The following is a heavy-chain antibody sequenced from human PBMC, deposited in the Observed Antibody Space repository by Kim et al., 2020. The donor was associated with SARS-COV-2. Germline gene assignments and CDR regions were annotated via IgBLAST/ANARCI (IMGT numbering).Heavy chain of an antibody. CDR1: GFTFNNAW. Sequence: GGSLRLSCAASGFTFNNAWMTWVRQAPGKGLEWVGRIKSKSDGGTIDYAPPLKGRFTISRNDSENTLHLLISSLKTEDTARYYCTTPSPNAGHLQKTYSYYGMDVWGLGTTVTVSS. CDR2: IKSKSDGGTI. CDR3: TTPSPNAGHLQKTYSYYGMDV. D-gene: IGHD2-8*01. V-gene: IGHV3-15*01. J-gene: IGHJ6*02.